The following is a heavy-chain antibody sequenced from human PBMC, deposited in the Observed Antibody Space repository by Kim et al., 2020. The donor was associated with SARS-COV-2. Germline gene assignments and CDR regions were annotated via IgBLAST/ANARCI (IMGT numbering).Heavy chain of an antibody. V-gene: IGHV3-9*01. Sequence: ADSVNGRFTTATDNAKNSLYLQMNSLVAEDTALYCCAKGRVYSSSWYGIDYWGQGTLVTVSS. J-gene: IGHJ4*02. CDR3: AKGRVYSSSWYGIDY. D-gene: IGHD6-13*01.